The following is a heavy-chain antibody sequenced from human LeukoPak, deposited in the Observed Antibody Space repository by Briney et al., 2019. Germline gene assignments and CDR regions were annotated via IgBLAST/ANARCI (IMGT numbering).Heavy chain of an antibody. CDR2: IWYHGSNQ. D-gene: IGHD3-10*01. J-gene: IGHJ5*02. V-gene: IGHV3-33*01. Sequence: PGGPLRLSCAASGFTFNNYGMHWVRQAPGKGLEWVAVIWYHGSNQYYADSVKGRFTISRDTSKNTLYLQMNSLRAEDTAVYYCARAEGENWFDPWGQGTQVTVSS. CDR3: ARAEGENWFDP. CDR1: GFTFNNYG.